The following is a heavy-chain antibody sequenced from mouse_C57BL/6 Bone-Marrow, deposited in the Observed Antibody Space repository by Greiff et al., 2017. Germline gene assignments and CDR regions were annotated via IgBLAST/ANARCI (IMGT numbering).Heavy chain of an antibody. V-gene: IGHV2-2*01. CDR1: GFSLTSYG. CDR3: ARAYYSNWGFAY. J-gene: IGHJ3*01. CDR2: IWSGGST. Sequence: QVHVKQSGPGLVQPSQSLSITCTVSGFSLTSYGVHWVRQSPGKGLEWLGVIWSGGSTDYNAAFISRLSISKDNSKSQVFFKMNSLQADDTAIYYCARAYYSNWGFAYWGQGTLVTVSA. D-gene: IGHD2-5*01.